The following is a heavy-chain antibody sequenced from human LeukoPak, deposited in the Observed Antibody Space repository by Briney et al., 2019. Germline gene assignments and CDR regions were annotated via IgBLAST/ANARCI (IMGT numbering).Heavy chain of an antibody. Sequence: GGSLRLSCGASGFTFSNYNMNWVRQAPGEGLEWVSSINSRSTYIFYADSVMGRFTISRDNAKNSLFLQMNSLRAEDTAVYYCARDETNGFDSWGQGTLITVSS. CDR2: INSRSTYI. D-gene: IGHD1-14*01. CDR3: ARDETNGFDS. CDR1: GFTFSNYN. V-gene: IGHV3-21*01. J-gene: IGHJ5*01.